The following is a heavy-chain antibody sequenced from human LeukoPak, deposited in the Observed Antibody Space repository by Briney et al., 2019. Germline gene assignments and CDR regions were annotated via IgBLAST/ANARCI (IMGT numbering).Heavy chain of an antibody. CDR3: AKAHYYDSSGYYYDY. CDR1: GFTFSSYA. V-gene: IGHV3-23*01. Sequence: QPGGSLRLSCAASGFTFSSYAMSWVRQAPGKGLKWVSAISGSGGSTYYADSVKGRFTISRDNSKNTLYLQMNSLRAEDTAVYYCAKAHYYDSSGYYYDYWGQGTLVTVSS. CDR2: ISGSGGST. D-gene: IGHD3-22*01. J-gene: IGHJ4*02.